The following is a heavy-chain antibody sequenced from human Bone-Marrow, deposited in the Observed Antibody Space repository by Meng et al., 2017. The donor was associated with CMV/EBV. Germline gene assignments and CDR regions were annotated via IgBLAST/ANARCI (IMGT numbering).Heavy chain of an antibody. CDR3: AKALYDSRGYDAFDI. CDR1: GFTFSTYS. V-gene: IGHV3-21*01. CDR2: ISSSGYI. J-gene: IGHJ3*02. D-gene: IGHD3-16*01. Sequence: GESLKISCAASGFTFSTYSMNWVRQAPGKGLEWVSCISSSGYIFYADSVKGRFTISRDNAKNSLYLQMNSLRAEDTAVYYCAKALYDSRGYDAFDIWGQGTMVTGSS.